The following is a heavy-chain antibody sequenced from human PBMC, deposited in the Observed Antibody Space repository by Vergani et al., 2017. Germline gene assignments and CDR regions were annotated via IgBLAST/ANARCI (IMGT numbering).Heavy chain of an antibody. CDR3: ARDGGDFWSGYQYYYGMDV. V-gene: IGHV3-11*01. CDR1: GGSISSGSYY. Sequence: QVQLQESGPGLVKPSQTLSLTCTVSGGSISSGSYYMSWIRQAPGKGLEWVSYISSSGSTIYYADSVKGRFTISRDNAKNSLYLQMNSLRAEDTAVYYCARDGGDFWSGYQYYYGMDVWGQGTTVTVSS. J-gene: IGHJ6*02. CDR2: ISSSGSTI. D-gene: IGHD3-3*01.